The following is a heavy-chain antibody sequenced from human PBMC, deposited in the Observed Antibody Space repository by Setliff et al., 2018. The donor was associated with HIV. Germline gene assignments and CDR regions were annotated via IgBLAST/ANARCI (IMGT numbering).Heavy chain of an antibody. V-gene: IGHV1-2*02. CDR1: GYTFTANY. J-gene: IGHJ6*03. CDR3: ARARTDYYDRRRRSHYYIDV. Sequence: ASVKVSCKASGYTFTANYMHWVRQAPGQGLEWMGWINPDSRNTGYAQRFEGRVTLTWDTSISTAYLELNHLKSDDTAVYYCARARTDYYDRRRRSHYYIDVWARGATVTVSS. CDR2: INPDSRNT. D-gene: IGHD3-22*01.